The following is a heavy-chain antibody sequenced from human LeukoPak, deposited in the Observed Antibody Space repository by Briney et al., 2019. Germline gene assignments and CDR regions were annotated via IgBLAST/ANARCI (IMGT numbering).Heavy chain of an antibody. Sequence: ASVKVSCKASGYTFTSYYMHWVRQAPGQGLEWMGIINPSGGSTSYAQKFQGRVTMTRDMSTSTVYMELSSLRSEDTAVYYCARMYYYDSSGYYYYYYYMDVWGKGTTVTVSS. V-gene: IGHV1-46*01. D-gene: IGHD3-22*01. CDR3: ARMYYYDSSGYYYYYYYMDV. J-gene: IGHJ6*03. CDR1: GYTFTSYY. CDR2: INPSGGST.